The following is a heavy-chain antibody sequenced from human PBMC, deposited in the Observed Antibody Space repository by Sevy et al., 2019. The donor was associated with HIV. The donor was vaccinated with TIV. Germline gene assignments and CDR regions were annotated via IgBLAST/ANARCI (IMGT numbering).Heavy chain of an antibody. Sequence: SETLSLTCTVSGGSISSGGYYWSWIHQHPGKGLEWIGYIYYSGSTYYNPSLKSRVTISVDTSKNQFSLKLSSVTAADTAVYYCARDKADYGDYSYYMDVWGKGTTVTVSS. J-gene: IGHJ6*03. CDR3: ARDKADYGDYSYYMDV. CDR1: GGSISSGGYY. CDR2: IYYSGST. V-gene: IGHV4-31*03. D-gene: IGHD4-17*01.